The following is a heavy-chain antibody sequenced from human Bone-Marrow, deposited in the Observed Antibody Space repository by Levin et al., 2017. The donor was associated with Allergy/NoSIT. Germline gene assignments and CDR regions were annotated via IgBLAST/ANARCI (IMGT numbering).Heavy chain of an antibody. V-gene: IGHV3-23*01. D-gene: IGHD3-3*01. CDR3: ATIVGLIWSGVQGAGYSDV. CDR2: ITTSGDNA. Sequence: GGSLRLSCAASGLTISNYAMTWVRQAPGKGLEWVSSITTSGDNAYSADSVKGRFTISRDNSNNTVHLQMNSLRAEDTAVYYCATIVGLIWSGVQGAGYSDVWGRGTLVTVSS. J-gene: IGHJ2*01. CDR1: GLTISNYA.